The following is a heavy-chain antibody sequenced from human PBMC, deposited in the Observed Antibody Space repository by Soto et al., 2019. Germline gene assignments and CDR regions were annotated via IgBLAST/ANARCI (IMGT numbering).Heavy chain of an antibody. J-gene: IGHJ6*02. D-gene: IGHD2-21*02. CDR2: IHYTGSI. CDR3: AREDDGGDRDYYGLDV. CDR1: GGSISSEYFH. V-gene: IGHV4-30-4*08. Sequence: QVQLQQSGPGLVEPSQTLSLTCAVSGGSISSEYFHWTWIRQSPGKGLEWIGYIHYTGSIMYNPSVQSRLTLAVDTTKNQFSLQLTSVTAADTAVYFCAREDDGGDRDYYGLDVWGQGTTVTVSS.